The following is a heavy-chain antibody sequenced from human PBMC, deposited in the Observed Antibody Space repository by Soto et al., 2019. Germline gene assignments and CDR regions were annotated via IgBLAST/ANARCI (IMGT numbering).Heavy chain of an antibody. Sequence: PSETLSLTCAISGDSVSSNSASWNWIRQSPSRGLEWLGRTYFRSKWYNDYAVSVKSRITINPDTTKNQFSLQLDSVTPEDTAVYFCVRDQEYSYGMDVWGQGTTVTVS. CDR3: VRDQEYSYGMDV. V-gene: IGHV6-1*01. J-gene: IGHJ6*02. CDR1: GDSVSSNSAS. CDR2: TYFRSKWYN.